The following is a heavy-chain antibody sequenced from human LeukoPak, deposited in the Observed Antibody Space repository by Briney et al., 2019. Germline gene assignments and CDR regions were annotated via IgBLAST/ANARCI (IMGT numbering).Heavy chain of an antibody. CDR2: IYTSGST. CDR3: ARGRSEIVVVPAAILDY. Sequence: PSETLSLTCTVSGGSISSYYWSWIRQPAGKGLEWIGRIYTSGSTNYNPSLKSRVTMSLDTCKNQFSLKLSSVTAADTAVYYCARGRSEIVVVPAAILDYWGQGTLVTVSS. J-gene: IGHJ4*02. V-gene: IGHV4-4*07. CDR1: GGSISSYY. D-gene: IGHD2-2*01.